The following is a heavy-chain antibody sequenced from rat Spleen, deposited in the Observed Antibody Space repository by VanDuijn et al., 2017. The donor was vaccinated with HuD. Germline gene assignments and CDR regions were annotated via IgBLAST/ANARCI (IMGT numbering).Heavy chain of an antibody. J-gene: IGHJ3*01. Sequence: EVQLVESGGGLVQPGRSLKLSCAASGFTFSDYNMAWVRQAPKKGLEWVATISSDGSSTYYRDSVKGRFTISRDNAKSTLYLQMDSLRSEDTATYYCTTENYWFAYWGQGTLVTVSS. CDR1: GFTFSDYN. CDR2: ISSDGSST. D-gene: IGHD1-10*01. V-gene: IGHV5-7*01. CDR3: TTENYWFAY.